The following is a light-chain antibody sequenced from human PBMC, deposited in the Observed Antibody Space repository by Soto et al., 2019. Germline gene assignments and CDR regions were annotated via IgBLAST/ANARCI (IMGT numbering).Light chain of an antibody. Sequence: QSVLTQPASVPGSPGQSITISCTGTSSDVGGYNYVSWYQQHPGKAPKLMIYDVSDRPSGVSNRFSGSKSGNTASLTISWIQPDDEADYYCGSYTAINTRQIGFGNDTKSXS. CDR3: GSYTAINTRQIG. J-gene: IGLJ1*01. CDR2: DVS. CDR1: SSDVGGYNY. V-gene: IGLV2-14*01.